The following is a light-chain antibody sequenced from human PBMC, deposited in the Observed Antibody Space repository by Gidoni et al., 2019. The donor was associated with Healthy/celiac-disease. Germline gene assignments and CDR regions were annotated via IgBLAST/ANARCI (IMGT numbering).Light chain of an antibody. CDR2: WAS. Sequence: DIVMTQSPDSLAVSLGERATIHCKSSQSVLYSSNNKNYLAWYQQKPGQPPKLLIYWASTRESGVPDRFSGSGPGTDFTLTISSLQAEDVAVYYCQQYYSTPPTFGQGTRLEIK. CDR3: QQYYSTPPT. J-gene: IGKJ5*01. CDR1: QSVLYSSNNKNY. V-gene: IGKV4-1*01.